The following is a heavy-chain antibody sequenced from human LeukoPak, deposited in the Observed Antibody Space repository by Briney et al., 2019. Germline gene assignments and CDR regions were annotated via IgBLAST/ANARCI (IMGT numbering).Heavy chain of an antibody. D-gene: IGHD3-3*01. CDR3: ARPRSYYDF. V-gene: IGHV4-34*01. Sequence: SQTLSLTCAVYGGSFSGYYWSWIRQPPGKGLEWIGEINHSGSTNYNPSLKSRVTISVDTSKNQFSLKLSSVTAADTAVYYCARPRSYYDFWSQGTLVTVSS. CDR2: INHSGST. CDR1: GGSFSGYY. J-gene: IGHJ4*02.